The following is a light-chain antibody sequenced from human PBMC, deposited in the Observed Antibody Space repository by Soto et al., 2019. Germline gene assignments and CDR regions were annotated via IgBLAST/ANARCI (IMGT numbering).Light chain of an antibody. V-gene: IGKV3-15*01. J-gene: IGKJ1*01. Sequence: EIVMTQSPASLSVSPGERATLSCRASQSVSSNLAWYQQKPGQAPRLLIYGASTGATGVPARFSGSGPGTDFTLTISSLQSEDFAVYYCQQYNNWPRTFGQGTKV. CDR3: QQYNNWPRT. CDR1: QSVSSN. CDR2: GAS.